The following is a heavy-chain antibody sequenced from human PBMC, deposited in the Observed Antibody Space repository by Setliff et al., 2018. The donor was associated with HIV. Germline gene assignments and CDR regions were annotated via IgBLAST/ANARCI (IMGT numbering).Heavy chain of an antibody. CDR1: GFMFGVDW. J-gene: IGHJ4*02. V-gene: IGHV3-7*01. D-gene: IGHD2-21*01. CDR3: VRDLARVIAH. Sequence: PGGSLRLSCAASGFMFGVDWMSWVHQTPGKGLEWVASVTPDGGDKYYANSMRGRFTISRDNGKNAVYLQMNSLTAEDTALYYCVRDLARVIAHWGQGTLVTVSS. CDR2: VTPDGGDK.